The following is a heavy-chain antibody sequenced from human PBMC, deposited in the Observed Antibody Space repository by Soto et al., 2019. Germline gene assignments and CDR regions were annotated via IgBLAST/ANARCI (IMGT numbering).Heavy chain of an antibody. CDR3: AKTEQWLITYFDY. CDR2: ISGSGSST. D-gene: IGHD6-19*01. J-gene: IGHJ4*02. Sequence: EVQLLESGGGLVQPGGSLRLSCAASGFTFSSYAMSWVRQAPGKGLEWVSAISGSGSSTYYADSVKGRFIISRDNSKNTLSLQMSSLRAEDTAVYYCAKTEQWLITYFDYWGQGTLVTVSS. V-gene: IGHV3-23*01. CDR1: GFTFSSYA.